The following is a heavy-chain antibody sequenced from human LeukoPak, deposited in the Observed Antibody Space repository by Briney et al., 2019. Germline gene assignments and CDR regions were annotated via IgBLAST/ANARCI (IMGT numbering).Heavy chain of an antibody. CDR3: AILRGDCSSTSCYTFYYFDY. V-gene: IGHV3-30*02. CDR2: IRYDGSNK. D-gene: IGHD2-2*02. J-gene: IGHJ4*02. Sequence: GGSLRLSCAASGFTFSSYGMHWVRQAPGKGLEWVAFIRYDGSNKYYADSVKGRFTISRDNSKNTLYLQMSSLRAEDTAVYYCAILRGDCSSTSCYTFYYFDYWGQGTLVTVSS. CDR1: GFTFSSYG.